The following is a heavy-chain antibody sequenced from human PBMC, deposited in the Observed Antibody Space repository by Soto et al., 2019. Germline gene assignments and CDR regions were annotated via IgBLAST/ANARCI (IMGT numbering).Heavy chain of an antibody. CDR2: INYSGNT. Sequence: QLQLQESGPGLVKPSETLSLTCTVSGGSISSSSYYWGLIRQPPGKGLEWIGSINYSGNTYYNPSLKSRVTIFLDTSKNDFSLNLSSVTAADTAMYYCARLYGDYVGYWGQGTLVTVSS. D-gene: IGHD4-17*01. J-gene: IGHJ4*02. CDR1: GGSISSSSYY. V-gene: IGHV4-39*02. CDR3: ARLYGDYVGY.